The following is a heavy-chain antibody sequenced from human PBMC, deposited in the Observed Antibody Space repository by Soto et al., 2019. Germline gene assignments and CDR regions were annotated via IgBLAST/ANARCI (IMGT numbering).Heavy chain of an antibody. Sequence: EVQLLESGGGLVQPGGSLRLSCAASGFTFSSYAMSWVRQAPGKGLEWVSAISGSGGSTYYADSVKGRFTISRDNSKNTLYLQRTSLRDEDTDVYYCAKDRGGYCSGGSCYSGPTFFDYWGQGTLVTVSS. V-gene: IGHV3-23*01. CDR1: GFTFSSYA. D-gene: IGHD2-15*01. CDR2: ISGSGGST. CDR3: AKDRGGYCSGGSCYSGPTFFDY. J-gene: IGHJ4*02.